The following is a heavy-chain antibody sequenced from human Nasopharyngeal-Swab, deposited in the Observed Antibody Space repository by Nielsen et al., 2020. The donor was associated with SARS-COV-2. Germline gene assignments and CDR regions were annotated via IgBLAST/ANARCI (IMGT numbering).Heavy chain of an antibody. Sequence: SVKVPCKASGGTFSSYAISWVRQAPGQGLEWMGGIIPIFGTANYAQKFQDRVTITADESTSTAYMELSSLRSEDTAVYYCARSGYSNSDIDYWGQGTLVTVSS. J-gene: IGHJ4*02. D-gene: IGHD6-6*01. CDR1: GGTFSSYA. CDR3: ARSGYSNSDIDY. V-gene: IGHV1-69*13. CDR2: IIPIFGTA.